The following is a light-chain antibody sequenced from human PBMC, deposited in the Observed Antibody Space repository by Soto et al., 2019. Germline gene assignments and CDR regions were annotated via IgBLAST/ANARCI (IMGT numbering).Light chain of an antibody. CDR3: QQYNNWPRT. CDR2: GAS. CDR1: QSVSSSN. V-gene: IGKV3-15*01. J-gene: IGKJ1*01. Sequence: EVVLTQSPVTLSVSPGETVSLSCRASQSVSSSNLAWYQQKPGQAPRLLIYGASTRATGIPARFSGSGSGTEFTLTISSLQSEDFAVYYCQQYNNWPRTFGQGTMVDI.